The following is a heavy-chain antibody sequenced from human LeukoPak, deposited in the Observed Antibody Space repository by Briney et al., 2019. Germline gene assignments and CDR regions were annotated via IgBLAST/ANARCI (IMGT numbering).Heavy chain of an antibody. CDR3: ARSRIPRVAVAGTGFYYYYMDV. CDR1: GDSIRSSSSH. CDR2: IDYSGST. D-gene: IGHD6-19*01. Sequence: SETLSLICTVSGDSIRSSSSHWGWIRQPPGKGLEWIGSIDYSGSTYYNPSLKSRVSISADKSKNQFSLKLRSVTAAETAVYYCARSRIPRVAVAGTGFYYYYMDVWGKGTTVTVSS. V-gene: IGHV4-39*01. J-gene: IGHJ6*03.